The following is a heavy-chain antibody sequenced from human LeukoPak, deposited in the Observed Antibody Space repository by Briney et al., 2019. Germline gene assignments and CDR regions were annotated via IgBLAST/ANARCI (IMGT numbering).Heavy chain of an antibody. CDR3: ARQSRDGYNSLGY. CDR1: GGSISSYY. D-gene: IGHD5-24*01. J-gene: IGHJ4*02. CDR2: IYYSGST. V-gene: IGHV4-59*08. Sequence: SETLSLTCSVSGGSISSYYWSWIRQPPGKGLEWIGYIYYSGSTNYNPSLKSRVTISVDTSKNQFSLKLSSVTAADTAVYYCARQSRDGYNSLGYWGQGTLVTVSS.